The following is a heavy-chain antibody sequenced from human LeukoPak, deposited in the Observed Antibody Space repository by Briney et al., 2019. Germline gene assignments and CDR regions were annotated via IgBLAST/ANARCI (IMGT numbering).Heavy chain of an antibody. V-gene: IGHV6-1*01. J-gene: IGHJ5*02. CDR3: ARGNVERATIWWFDP. D-gene: IGHD5-24*01. CDR2: TYYRSKGYN. Sequence: SHTHSLTCAISGDRVSSNSAAWNWIKQSPSRGLEWLGRTYYRSKGYNDYAVSVKSLITIIPDTAKNQFSLQLNSVTPEDTAVYYCARGNVERATIWWFDPWGQGTLVTVSS. CDR1: GDRVSSNSAA.